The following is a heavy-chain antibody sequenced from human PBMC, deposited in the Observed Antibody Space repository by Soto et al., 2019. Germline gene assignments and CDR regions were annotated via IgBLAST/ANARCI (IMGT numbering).Heavy chain of an antibody. Sequence: PGGSLRLSCAVSGFIFSDYYMSWIRQAPGKGLEWVSYISSRGDIIYYADSVKGRFTISRDNAKNSLYLQMNSLRAEDTAVYYCARDLGYYDSSGYFGYWGQGTLVTVSS. J-gene: IGHJ4*02. CDR1: GFIFSDYY. CDR2: ISSRGDII. CDR3: ARDLGYYDSSGYFGY. D-gene: IGHD3-22*01. V-gene: IGHV3-11*01.